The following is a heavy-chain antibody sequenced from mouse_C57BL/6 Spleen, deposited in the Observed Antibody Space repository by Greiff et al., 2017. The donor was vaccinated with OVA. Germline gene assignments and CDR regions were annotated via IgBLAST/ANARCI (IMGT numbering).Heavy chain of an antibody. J-gene: IGHJ2*01. CDR2: IYPSDSET. V-gene: IGHV1-61*01. Sequence: VQLQQPGAELVRPGSSVKLSCKASGYTFTSYWMDWVKQRPGQGLDWIGNIYPSDSETHYNQKFKDKATLTVDKSSSTAYMQLSSLTSEDSAVYYCARSLLYLDYWGQCTTLTVSS. CDR3: ARSLLYLDY. D-gene: IGHD1-1*01. CDR1: GYTFTSYW.